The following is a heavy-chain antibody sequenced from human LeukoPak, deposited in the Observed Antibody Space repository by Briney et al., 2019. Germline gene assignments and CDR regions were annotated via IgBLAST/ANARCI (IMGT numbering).Heavy chain of an antibody. CDR2: ISSSGDST. D-gene: IGHD3-22*01. CDR3: AKSGPADYYDTRGYYCPFDY. J-gene: IGHJ4*02. CDR1: GFTFSSYA. Sequence: GGSLRLSCAASGFTFSSYAISWVRQAPGKGLEWVSAISSSGDSTYYADSVKGRFTISRDNSKNTLSLQMNSLRAEDTAIYYCAKSGPADYYDTRGYYCPFDYWGQGTLVTVSS. V-gene: IGHV3-23*01.